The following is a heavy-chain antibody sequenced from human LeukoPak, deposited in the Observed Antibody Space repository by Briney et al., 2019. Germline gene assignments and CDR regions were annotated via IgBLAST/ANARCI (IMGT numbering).Heavy chain of an antibody. J-gene: IGHJ4*02. Sequence: PGGSLRLSCAASGFTFSSYEMNWVRQAPGKGLEWVSYISSSGSTIYYADSVKGRFTISRDNAKNSLYLQMNSLRAEDTAVYYCAREYYYDSSGYPFDYWGQGTLVTVSS. V-gene: IGHV3-48*03. CDR2: ISSSGSTI. D-gene: IGHD3-22*01. CDR3: AREYYYDSSGYPFDY. CDR1: GFTFSSYE.